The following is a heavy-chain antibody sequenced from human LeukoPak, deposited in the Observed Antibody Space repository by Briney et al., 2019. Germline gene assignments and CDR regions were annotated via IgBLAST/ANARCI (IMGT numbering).Heavy chain of an antibody. J-gene: IGHJ4*02. D-gene: IGHD3-10*01. Sequence: SETLSLTCTVSGGSISSYYWSWIRQPPGKGLEWIGYIYYSGSTNYNPSLKSRVTISVDTSKNQFSLKLSSVTAADAAVYYCARERFGWFFDYWGQGTLVTVSS. CDR3: ARERFGWFFDY. CDR1: GGSISSYY. V-gene: IGHV4-59*01. CDR2: IYYSGST.